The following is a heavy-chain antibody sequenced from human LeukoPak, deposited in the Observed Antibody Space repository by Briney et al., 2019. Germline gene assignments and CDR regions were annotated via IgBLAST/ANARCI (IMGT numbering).Heavy chain of an antibody. CDR1: GFTVSSNY. V-gene: IGHV3-66*01. Sequence: PGGSLRLSCAASGFTVSSNYMSWVRQAPGKGLEWVSVIYSGGSTYYADSVKGRFTISRDNSKNTLYLQMNSLRAEDTAVYYCARVSAYHYFDYWGQGTLVTVSS. J-gene: IGHJ4*02. CDR3: ARVSAYHYFDY. CDR2: IYSGGST.